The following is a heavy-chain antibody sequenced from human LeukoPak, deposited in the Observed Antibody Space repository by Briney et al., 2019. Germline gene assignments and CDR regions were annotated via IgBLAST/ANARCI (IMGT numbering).Heavy chain of an antibody. V-gene: IGHV1-69*05. CDR1: GGTFSSYA. D-gene: IGHD4-17*01. Sequence: GSSVKVSCKASGGTFSSYAISWARQAPGQGLEWMGGIIPIFGTANYAQKFQGRVTITTDESTSTAYMELSSLRSEDTAVYYCAHAGELDSGDSGGGNWFDPWGQGTLVTVSS. CDR3: AHAGELDSGDSGGGNWFDP. CDR2: IIPIFGTA. J-gene: IGHJ5*02.